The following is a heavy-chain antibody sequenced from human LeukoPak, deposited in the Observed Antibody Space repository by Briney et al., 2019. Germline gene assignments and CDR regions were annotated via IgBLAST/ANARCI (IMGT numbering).Heavy chain of an antibody. CDR3: ARVPVGAKGDYFDY. V-gene: IGHV3-48*03. J-gene: IGHJ4*02. CDR1: GFTFSSYE. D-gene: IGHD1-26*01. Sequence: QTGGSLRLSCAASGFTFSSYEMNWVRQAPGKGLEWVSYISSSGSTIYYADSVKGRFTISRDNAKNSLYLQMNSLRAEDTAVYYCARVPVGAKGDYFDYWGQGTLVTVSS. CDR2: ISSSGSTI.